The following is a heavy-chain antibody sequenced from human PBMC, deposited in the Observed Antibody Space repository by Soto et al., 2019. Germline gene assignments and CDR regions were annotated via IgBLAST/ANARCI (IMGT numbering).Heavy chain of an antibody. V-gene: IGHV3-74*01. Sequence: EVQLVESGGGLVQPGGSLRLSCAASGFTFSSYWMHWVRQAPGKGLVWVSRINTDGSTISYTDSVRGRFTISRDNAKSTLYLQMNCLRAEDTAVYYGGRVGVGHWYFDLWGRGTLVTVSS. J-gene: IGHJ2*01. CDR2: INTDGSTI. CDR3: GRVGVGHWYFDL. CDR1: GFTFSSYW. D-gene: IGHD3-10*01.